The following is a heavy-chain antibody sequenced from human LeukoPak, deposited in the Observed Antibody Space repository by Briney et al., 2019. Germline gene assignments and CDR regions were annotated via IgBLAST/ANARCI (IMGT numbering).Heavy chain of an antibody. V-gene: IGHV4-4*09. CDR1: GGSISSYY. Sequence: SETLSLTCTVSGGSISSYYWSWIRQPPGKGLEWIGYIYTSGSTNYNPSLKSRVTISVDTSKNQFSLKLSSVTAADTAVYYCARRQLWLGGEFDYWGQGTLVTVSS. CDR2: IYTSGST. D-gene: IGHD5-18*01. CDR3: ARRQLWLGGEFDY. J-gene: IGHJ4*02.